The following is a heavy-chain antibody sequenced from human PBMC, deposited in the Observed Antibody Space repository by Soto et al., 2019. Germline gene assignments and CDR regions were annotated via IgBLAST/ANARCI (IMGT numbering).Heavy chain of an antibody. CDR3: ARVWERTVTTRNYFYGMDV. CDR2: ISGSGDST. D-gene: IGHD4-17*01. CDR1: GFTFYSYA. V-gene: IGHV3-23*01. Sequence: GGSLRLSCAASGFTFYSYAMTWVRQAPGKGLEWVSTISGSGDSTYFADSVKGRSTVSRDNSKNTLYLQMNSLRAEDTAVYSCARVWERTVTTRNYFYGMDVWGQGTTVTVSS. J-gene: IGHJ6*02.